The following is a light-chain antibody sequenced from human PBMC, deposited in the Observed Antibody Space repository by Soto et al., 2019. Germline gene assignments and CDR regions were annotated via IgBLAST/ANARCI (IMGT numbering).Light chain of an antibody. CDR1: QSVDND. CDR2: DAS. CDR3: QQYNSWPLT. V-gene: IGKV3D-15*01. Sequence: EIVMTQSPATLSVSPGDRATLSCRASQSVDNDLAWYQQKPGQPPRLLIYDASTRASGIPARFSGSQSGTEFTLTISSLLSEDFAVYFCQQYNSWPLTFGGGTKVDIK. J-gene: IGKJ4*01.